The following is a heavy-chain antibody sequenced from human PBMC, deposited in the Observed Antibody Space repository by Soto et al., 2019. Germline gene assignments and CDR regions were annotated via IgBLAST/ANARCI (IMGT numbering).Heavy chain of an antibody. V-gene: IGHV3-30*18. D-gene: IGHD2-15*01. CDR1: GFTFISYG. CDR2: ISYDGSNK. Sequence: GGSLRLSCAASGFTFISYGMHWVRQAPCKGLEWVAVISYDGSNKYYADSVKGRFTISRDNSKNTLYLQMNSLRAEDTAVYYCAKLLGYCSGGSCYGLDYWGQGTLVTVSS. CDR3: AKLLGYCSGGSCYGLDY. J-gene: IGHJ4*02.